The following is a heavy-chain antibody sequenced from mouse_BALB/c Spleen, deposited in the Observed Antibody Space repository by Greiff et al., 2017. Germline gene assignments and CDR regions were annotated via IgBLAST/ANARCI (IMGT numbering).Heavy chain of an antibody. CDR2: ISSGGSYT. J-gene: IGHJ2*01. CDR3: ARIYYGSSYDY. V-gene: IGHV5-9-4*01. CDR1: GFTFSSYA. D-gene: IGHD1-1*01. Sequence: EVQGVESGGGLVKPGGSLKLSCAASGFTFSSYAMSWVRQSPEKRLEWVAEISSGGSYTYYPDTVTGRFTISRDNAKNTLYLEMSSLRSEDTAMYYCARIYYGSSYDYWGQGTTLTVSS.